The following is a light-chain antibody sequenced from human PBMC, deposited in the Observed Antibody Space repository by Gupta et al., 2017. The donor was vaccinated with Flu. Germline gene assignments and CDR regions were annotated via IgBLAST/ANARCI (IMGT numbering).Light chain of an antibody. J-gene: IGKJ1*01. V-gene: IGKV3-20*01. Sequence: EFVLTQPPATFSLPPGQRATLSCRATQRVSGDYLAWYQQKPGQAPRLLIYGASVRATGIPDRFGGGGSGTDFTLTISRLEPEDFAVYYCQQYGSSLPRTFGQGTKVEIK. CDR2: GAS. CDR1: QRVSGDY. CDR3: QQYGSSLPRT.